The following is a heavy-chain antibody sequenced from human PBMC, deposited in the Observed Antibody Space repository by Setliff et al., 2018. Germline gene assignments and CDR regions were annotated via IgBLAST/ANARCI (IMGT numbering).Heavy chain of an antibody. V-gene: IGHV3-21*06. CDR1: GLTLTPYT. D-gene: IGHD2-15*01. CDR3: ARASLGKFGSAVEYFHH. CDR2: ISDTSAFI. Sequence: GGSLRLSCAASGLTLTPYTMTWVRQAPGKGPEWVSSISDTSAFIYYADSVKGRFTISRDNAKNTLYLQMNSLRADDTAAYYCARASLGKFGSAVEYFHHWGQGTLVTV. J-gene: IGHJ1*01.